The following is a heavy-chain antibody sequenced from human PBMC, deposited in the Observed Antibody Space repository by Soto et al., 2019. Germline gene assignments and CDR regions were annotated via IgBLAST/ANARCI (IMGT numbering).Heavy chain of an antibody. CDR1: GYTFTGYY. Sequence: GASVKVSCKASGYTFTGYYMHWVRQAPGQGLEWMGWINPNSGGTNYAQKFQGRVTMTRDTSISTAYMELSRLRSDDTAVYYCAREDIVVVPAAIHHYYYYYGMDVWGQGTTVTVSS. V-gene: IGHV1-2*02. J-gene: IGHJ6*02. CDR3: AREDIVVVPAAIHHYYYYYGMDV. D-gene: IGHD2-2*02. CDR2: INPNSGGT.